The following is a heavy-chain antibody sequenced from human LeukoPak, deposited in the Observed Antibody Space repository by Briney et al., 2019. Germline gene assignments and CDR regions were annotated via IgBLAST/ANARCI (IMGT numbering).Heavy chain of an antibody. D-gene: IGHD3-16*01. Sequence: PSETLSLTCTVSDDSISDYYRGWIRQPPGKGLEWIGYFHNSGSSTYNPSLKSRVTISADTSKNQFSLKLNSLTTADTAVYYCTRGAGWLIDYWGQGILVTVSS. CDR1: DDSISDYY. CDR3: TRGAGWLIDY. J-gene: IGHJ4*02. CDR2: FHNSGSS. V-gene: IGHV4-59*01.